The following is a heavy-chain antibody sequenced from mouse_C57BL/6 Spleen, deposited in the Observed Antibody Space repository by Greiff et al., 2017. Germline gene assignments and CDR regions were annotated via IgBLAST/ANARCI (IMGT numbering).Heavy chain of an antibody. CDR1: GYTFTNYW. CDR3: ARSPQGRVRGYFDY. V-gene: IGHV1-63*01. J-gene: IGHJ2*01. D-gene: IGHD3-3*01. CDR2: IYPGGGYT. Sequence: QVQLQQSGAELVRPGTSVKMSCKASGYTFTNYWIGWAKQRPGHGLEWIGDIYPGGGYTNYNEKFKGKATLTAGKSSSTAYMQFSSLTSEDSAIYYCARSPQGRVRGYFDYWGQGTTLTVSS.